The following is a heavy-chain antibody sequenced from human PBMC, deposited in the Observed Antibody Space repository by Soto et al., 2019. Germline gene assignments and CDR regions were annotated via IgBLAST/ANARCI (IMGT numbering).Heavy chain of an antibody. Sequence: TSGTPCLTCTVSCWSISSYYRAWIRQPPGKGLEWIGYIYYSGSTNYNPSLKSRVTISVDTSKNQFSLKLSSVTAADTAVYYCARGYSPLDYWGQGTLVTVSS. CDR2: IYYSGST. J-gene: IGHJ4*02. D-gene: IGHD5-12*01. V-gene: IGHV4-59*01. CDR3: ARGYSPLDY. CDR1: CWSISSYY.